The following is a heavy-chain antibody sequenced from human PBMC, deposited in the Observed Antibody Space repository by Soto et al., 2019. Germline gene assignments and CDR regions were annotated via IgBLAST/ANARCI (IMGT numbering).Heavy chain of an antibody. V-gene: IGHV3-23*01. Sequence: EVQVLESGGGFVVPGGSLRLSCTTSTFTFSTYAMTWVRQAPGKGLQWVSSIRGSSHSTNYADSVKGRFTISRDNSKNTLSLQMNSLRAEDTAAYYCARDPNGDYIGAFDIWGQGIMVTVSS. CDR1: TFTFSTYA. J-gene: IGHJ3*02. CDR2: IRGSSHST. CDR3: ARDPNGDYIGAFDI. D-gene: IGHD4-17*01.